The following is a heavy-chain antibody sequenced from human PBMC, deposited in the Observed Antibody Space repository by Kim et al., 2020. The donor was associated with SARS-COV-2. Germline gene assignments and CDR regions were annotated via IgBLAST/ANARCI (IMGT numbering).Heavy chain of an antibody. V-gene: IGHV5-10-1*01. J-gene: IGHJ6*02. D-gene: IGHD6-19*01. CDR1: GYRFTSYW. CDR2: IDPTDSYT. Sequence: GESLKISCKGSGYRFTSYWINWVRQMPGKGLEWMGRIDPTDSYTSYSPSFQGHVTISADKSISTAYLQWSSLRASDTAMYYCARYEGDVAVAGAGAGHYYGMDVWGQGTTVTVSS. CDR3: ARYEGDVAVAGAGAGHYYGMDV.